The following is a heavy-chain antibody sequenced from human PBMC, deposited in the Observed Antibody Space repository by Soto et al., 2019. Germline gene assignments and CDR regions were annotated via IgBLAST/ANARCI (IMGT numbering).Heavy chain of an antibody. CDR2: ISGSGGST. J-gene: IGHJ6*02. V-gene: IGHV3-23*01. CDR1: GFTFSSYA. Sequence: EVQLLESGGGLVQPGGSLRLTCAASGFTFSSYAMSWVRQAPGKGLEWVSAISGSGGSTYYADSVKGRFTIFRDNSKNTLYLQRNSLRAEDTAVYYCARIGDDIGYYGMDVWGQGTTVTVSS. D-gene: IGHD3-9*01. CDR3: ARIGDDIGYYGMDV.